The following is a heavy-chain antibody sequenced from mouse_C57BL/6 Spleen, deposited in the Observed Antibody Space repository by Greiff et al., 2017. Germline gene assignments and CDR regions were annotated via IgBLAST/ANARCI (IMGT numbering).Heavy chain of an antibody. V-gene: IGHV1-82*01. CDR1: GYAFSSSW. D-gene: IGHD1-1*01. CDR3: ARRDYYGSDYYAMDY. CDR2: IYPGDGDT. Sequence: VQLQQSGPELVKPGASVKISCKASGYAFSSSWMNWVKQRPGKGLEWIGRIYPGDGDTNYNGKFKGKATLTADKSSSTAYMQLSSLTSEDSAVYFCARRDYYGSDYYAMDYWGQGTSVTVSS. J-gene: IGHJ4*01.